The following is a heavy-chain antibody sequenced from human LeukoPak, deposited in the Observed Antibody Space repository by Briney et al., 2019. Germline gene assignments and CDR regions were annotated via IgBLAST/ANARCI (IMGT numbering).Heavy chain of an antibody. J-gene: IGHJ4*02. CDR3: ARSLRLYSSGWYYFDY. D-gene: IGHD6-19*01. CDR2: INHSGGT. Sequence: SETLSLTCAVYGGSFSGYYWSWIRQPPGKGLEWIGEINHSGGTNYNPSLKSRVTISVDTSKNQFSLKLSSVTAADTAVYYCARSLRLYSSGWYYFDYWGQGTLVTVSS. CDR1: GGSFSGYY. V-gene: IGHV4-34*01.